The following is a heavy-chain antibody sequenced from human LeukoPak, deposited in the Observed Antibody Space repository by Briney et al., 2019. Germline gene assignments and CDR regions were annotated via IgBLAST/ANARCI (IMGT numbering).Heavy chain of an antibody. V-gene: IGHV4-4*07. CDR3: ARSPYYYGSGTAFGAFDI. CDR1: GDSINNYY. Sequence: SETLSLTCAVSGDSINNYYWTWIRQPAGKGLEWIGRIYSSGSTNYTPSLKSRVTISVDTSKNQFSLKLSSVTAADTAVYYCARSPYYYGSGTAFGAFDIWGQGTMVTVSS. J-gene: IGHJ3*02. D-gene: IGHD3-10*01. CDR2: IYSSGST.